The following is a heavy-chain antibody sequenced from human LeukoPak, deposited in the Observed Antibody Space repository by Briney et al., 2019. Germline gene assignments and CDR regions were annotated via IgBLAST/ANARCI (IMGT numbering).Heavy chain of an antibody. J-gene: IGHJ3*02. Sequence: SGGSLRLSCAASGFTVSSNYMSWVRQAPGKGLEWVSVIYRGGSTYYADSVKGRFTISRDNSKNTLYLQMNSLRAEDTAVYYCARKQWELGAFDIWGQGTMVTVSS. CDR1: GFTVSSNY. V-gene: IGHV3-53*01. CDR2: IYRGGST. CDR3: ARKQWELGAFDI. D-gene: IGHD1-26*01.